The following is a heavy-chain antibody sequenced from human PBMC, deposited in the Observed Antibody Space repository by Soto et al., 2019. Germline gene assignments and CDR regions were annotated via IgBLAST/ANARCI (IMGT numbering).Heavy chain of an antibody. CDR2: ISAYNGNT. CDR3: ARSHYGSGRPLSDQFDY. V-gene: IGHV1-18*01. CDR1: GYTFTSYG. J-gene: IGHJ4*02. D-gene: IGHD3-10*01. Sequence: QVQLVQSGAEVKKPGASVKVSCKASGYTFTSYGISWVRQAPGQGLEWMGWISAYNGNTNYAQKLQGRVTMTTDTSTSTSYMELRSLRSDDTAVYYCARSHYGSGRPLSDQFDYWGQGTLVTVSS.